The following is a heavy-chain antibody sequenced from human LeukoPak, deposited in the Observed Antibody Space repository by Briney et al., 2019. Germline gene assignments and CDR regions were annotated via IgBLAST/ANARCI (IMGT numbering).Heavy chain of an antibody. J-gene: IGHJ6*02. CDR3: ARDLYYYDSSGYLDPRGYYYGMDV. CDR1: GGSISSYY. V-gene: IGHV4-59*01. D-gene: IGHD3-22*01. CDR2: IYYSGST. Sequence: PSETLSLTCTVSGGSISSYYWSWIRQPPGKGLEWIGYIYYSGSTNYNPSLKSRVTISVDTSKNQFSLKLSSVTAADTAVYYCARDLYYYDSSGYLDPRGYYYGMDVWGQGTTVTVSS.